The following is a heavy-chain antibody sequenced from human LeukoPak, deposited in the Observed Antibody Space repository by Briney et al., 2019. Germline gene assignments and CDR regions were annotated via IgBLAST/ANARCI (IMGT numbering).Heavy chain of an antibody. Sequence: GGSLRLSCAASGFTFSSYSMNWVRQAPGKGLEWVSTLSGSGITTYYADSVKGRFTISRDNSKNTLYLQMNSLRAEDTAVYYCAKGIYSSGWSYFDYWGHGTLVTVSS. CDR2: LSGSGITT. CDR1: GFTFSSYS. J-gene: IGHJ4*01. CDR3: AKGIYSSGWSYFDY. D-gene: IGHD6-19*01. V-gene: IGHV3-23*01.